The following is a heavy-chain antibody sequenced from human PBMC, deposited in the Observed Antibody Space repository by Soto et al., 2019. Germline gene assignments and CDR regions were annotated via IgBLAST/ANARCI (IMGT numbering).Heavy chain of an antibody. CDR3: ARSVISGGVYYYGMDV. CDR1: GYSFTSYW. D-gene: IGHD3-16*01. J-gene: IGHJ6*02. V-gene: IGHV5-10-1*01. Sequence: PGESLKISCKGSGYSFTSYWISWVRQMPGKGLEWMGRIDPSDSYTNYSPSFQGHVTISADKSISTAYLQWSSLKASDTAMYYCARSVISGGVYYYGMDVWGQGTMVTVSS. CDR2: IDPSDSYT.